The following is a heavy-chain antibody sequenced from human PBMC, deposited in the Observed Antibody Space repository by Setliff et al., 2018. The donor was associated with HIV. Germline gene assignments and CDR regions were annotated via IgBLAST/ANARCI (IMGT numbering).Heavy chain of an antibody. J-gene: IGHJ6*02. CDR1: GFTFNHYA. Sequence: GASVKVSCKASGFTFNHYALSWVRQAPGQRPEWMGGTIPMSDIPNYAQNFQGRVTITADHSTTTTYMELSSLSSEDTAVYYCVRVGHSSSYHYYGMDVWGQGTTVTVSS. V-gene: IGHV1-69*10. CDR2: TIPMSDIP. CDR3: VRVGHSSSYHYYGMDV. D-gene: IGHD6-13*01.